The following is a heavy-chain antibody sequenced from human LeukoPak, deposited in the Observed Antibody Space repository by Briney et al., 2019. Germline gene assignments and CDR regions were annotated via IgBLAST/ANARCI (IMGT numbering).Heavy chain of an antibody. V-gene: IGHV3-30-3*01. D-gene: IGHD3-22*01. J-gene: IGHJ4*02. Sequence: PGGSLRLSCAASGFTFSSYAMHWVRQAPGKGLEWVATISYEGSNTYYLESMKGRFTISRDNSKNTIYLQMNSLRAEDTAVYYCARGRNLVAISGYFDYWGQGTLVTVSS. CDR3: ARGRNLVAISGYFDY. CDR1: GFTFSSYA. CDR2: ISYEGSNT.